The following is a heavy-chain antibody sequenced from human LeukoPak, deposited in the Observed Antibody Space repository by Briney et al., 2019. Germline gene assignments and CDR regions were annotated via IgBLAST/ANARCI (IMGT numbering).Heavy chain of an antibody. D-gene: IGHD6-19*01. V-gene: IGHV3-48*01. CDR1: GFTFRSYS. CDR3: AIRTLSGWLDY. CDR2: ISNSSSTI. Sequence: GGSLRLSCAVSGFTFRSYSMNWVRQAAGKGLEGVSYISNSSSTIYYADSVKRRFTISRDNAKNSLYLQMNSLRAEDTAVYYCAIRTLSGWLDYWGQGTLVTVSS. J-gene: IGHJ4*02.